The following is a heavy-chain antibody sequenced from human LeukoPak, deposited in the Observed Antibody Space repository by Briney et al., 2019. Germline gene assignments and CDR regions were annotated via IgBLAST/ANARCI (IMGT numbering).Heavy chain of an antibody. CDR1: GYTFSGYY. Sequence: ASVKVSCKASGYTFSGYYMHWVRQAPGQGLEWMGWIDPNNGGTNYAQKFQGRVTMTRDTSISAAYMELSRLRSDDTAMYYCATEVGGIPYCGEGTLVTVSS. D-gene: IGHD3-16*02. CDR3: ATEVGGIPY. CDR2: IDPNNGGT. V-gene: IGHV1-2*02. J-gene: IGHJ4*02.